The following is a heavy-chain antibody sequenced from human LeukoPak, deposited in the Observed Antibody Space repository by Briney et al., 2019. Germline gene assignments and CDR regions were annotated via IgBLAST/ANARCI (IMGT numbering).Heavy chain of an antibody. J-gene: IGHJ4*02. CDR1: GFTFSSYG. D-gene: IGHD1-26*01. CDR2: ISYDGSNK. CDR3: ARKDVEWELLGVDY. V-gene: IGHV3-30*03. Sequence: HPGGSLRLSCAASGFTFSSYGMHWVRQAPGKGLEWVAVISYDGSNKYYADSVKGRFTISRDNSKNTLYLQMNSLRAEDTAVYYCARKDVEWELLGVDYWGQGTLVTVSS.